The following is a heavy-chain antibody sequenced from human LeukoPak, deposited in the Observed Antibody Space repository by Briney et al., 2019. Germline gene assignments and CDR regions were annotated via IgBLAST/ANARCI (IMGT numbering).Heavy chain of an antibody. D-gene: IGHD3-22*01. CDR3: ASEGDSSDYGAFDI. CDR2: IIPIFGTA. V-gene: IGHV1-69*13. J-gene: IGHJ3*02. CDR1: GGTFSSYA. Sequence: ASAKVSCEASGGTFSSYAISWVRQAPGQGLEWMGGIIPIFGTANYAQKFQGRVTITADESTSTAYMELSSLRSEDTAVYYCASEGDSSDYGAFDIWGQGTMVTVSS.